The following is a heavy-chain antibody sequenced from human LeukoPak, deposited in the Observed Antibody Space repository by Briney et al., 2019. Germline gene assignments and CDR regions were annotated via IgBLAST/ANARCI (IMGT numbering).Heavy chain of an antibody. J-gene: IGHJ4*02. CDR3: AREYCSSTSCYVSSFDY. CDR2: IGSSSGTI. CDR1: GFTFSSYN. V-gene: IGHV3-48*01. Sequence: GGSLRLSCAASGFTFSSYNMNWVRQAPGKGLEWVSYIGSSSGTIYYADSVKGRFTISRDNAKNSLYLQMNSLRAEDTAVYYCAREYCSSTSCYVSSFDYWGQGTLVTVSS. D-gene: IGHD2-2*01.